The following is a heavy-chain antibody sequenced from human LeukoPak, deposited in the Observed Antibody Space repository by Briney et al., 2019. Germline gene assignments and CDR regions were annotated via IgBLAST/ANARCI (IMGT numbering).Heavy chain of an antibody. Sequence: GRSLRLSCGASGFTFSTYTMHWVRQAPGKGLEWVAAISYAGTNKYYADSVKGRFTISRDNSKMTLYLQMNSLRTEDTALYYCARNENNGMDVWGHGTTVTVSS. V-gene: IGHV3-30-3*01. CDR3: ARNENNGMDV. CDR1: GFTFSTYT. J-gene: IGHJ6*02. CDR2: ISYAGTNK.